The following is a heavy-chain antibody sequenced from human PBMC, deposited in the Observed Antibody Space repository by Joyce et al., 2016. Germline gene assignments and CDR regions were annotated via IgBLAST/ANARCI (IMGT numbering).Heavy chain of an antibody. CDR2: LNRDGTTT. V-gene: IGHV3-74*03. D-gene: IGHD2-21*01. Sequence: EARLVQSGGGFFQPGESLRLSCEASGFAFGNYWWYWVRQVPGKAPEWVSGLNRDGTTTEYADSVEGRFTISRDNDKNTLYLDMNSLRVDDTAVFFCARGPYCAAYCQTHGPFYFDRWGQGTQVTVST. CDR3: ARGPYCAAYCQTHGPFYFDR. J-gene: IGHJ4*02. CDR1: GFAFGNYW.